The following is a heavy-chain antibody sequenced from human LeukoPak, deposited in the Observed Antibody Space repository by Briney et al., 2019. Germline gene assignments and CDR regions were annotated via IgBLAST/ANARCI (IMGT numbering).Heavy chain of an antibody. Sequence: SETLSLTCTVSGDSISSYYWSWIRQPPGKGLEWIGYIYYSGSTNYNPSLKSRVTISVDTSKNQFSLKLSSVTAADTAVYYCAAVRGYSYGLYYFDYWGQGTLVTVSS. CDR1: GDSISSYY. CDR2: IYYSGST. CDR3: AAVRGYSYGLYYFDY. J-gene: IGHJ4*02. D-gene: IGHD5-18*01. V-gene: IGHV4-59*01.